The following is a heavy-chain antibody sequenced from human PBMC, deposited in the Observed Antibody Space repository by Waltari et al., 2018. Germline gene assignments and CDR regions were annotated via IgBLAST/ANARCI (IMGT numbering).Heavy chain of an antibody. CDR2: IYHSGST. D-gene: IGHD3-22*01. V-gene: IGHV4-38-2*01. CDR3: ARFVVVKDAFDI. Sequence: QVQLQESGPGLVKPSETLSLTCAVSGYSISSGYYWGWIRQPPGKGLEWIGSIYHSGSTYYNPSLKSRVTISVDTSKNQFSLKLSSVTAADTAVYYCARFVVVKDAFDIWGQGTMVTVSS. CDR1: GYSISSGYY. J-gene: IGHJ3*02.